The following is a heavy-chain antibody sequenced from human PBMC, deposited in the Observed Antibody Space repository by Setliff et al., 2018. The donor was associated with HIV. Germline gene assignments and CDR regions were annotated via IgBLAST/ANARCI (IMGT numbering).Heavy chain of an antibody. D-gene: IGHD5-12*01. V-gene: IGHV3-21*01. CDR3: ARVDSGYDLAYYYYMDV. Sequence: GSLRLSCAASGFTFSNYNMNWVRQAPGKGLEWVSSISSSSYIYYADSVKGRFTISRDNAKNSLYLQMNSLRAEDTAVYYCARVDSGYDLAYYYYMDVWGKGTKVTVSS. CDR1: GFTFSNYN. J-gene: IGHJ6*03. CDR2: ISSSSYI.